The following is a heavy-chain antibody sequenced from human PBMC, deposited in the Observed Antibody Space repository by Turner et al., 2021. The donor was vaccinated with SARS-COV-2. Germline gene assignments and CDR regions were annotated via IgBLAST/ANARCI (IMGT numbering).Heavy chain of an antibody. V-gene: IGHV3-74*01. CDR1: VFTFSRYW. CDR2: INSDGSST. D-gene: IGHD6-13*01. J-gene: IGHJ6*02. CDR3: ARVGIAAAGPTFYYYYYGMDV. Sequence: EVQLVESGGGLVQPGGSLRLSCAASVFTFSRYWMHWVRQAQGKGLVWVSSINSDGSSTSYADSVKGRFTISRDNAKNTLYLQMNSLRAEDTAVYYCARVGIAAAGPTFYYYYYGMDVWGQGTTVTVSS.